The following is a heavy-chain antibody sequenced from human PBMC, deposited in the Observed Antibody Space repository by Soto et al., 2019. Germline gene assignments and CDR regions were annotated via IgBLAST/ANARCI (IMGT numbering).Heavy chain of an antibody. Sequence: GASVKVSCKASGGTFSSYAISWVRQAPGQGLEWMGGIIPIFGTANYAQKFQGRVTITADESTSTAYMELSSLRSEDTAVYYCARDQPIQLWSPPYYYYGMDVWGQGTTVTVSS. CDR3: ARDQPIQLWSPPYYYYGMDV. D-gene: IGHD5-18*01. CDR1: GGTFSSYA. J-gene: IGHJ6*02. V-gene: IGHV1-69*13. CDR2: IIPIFGTA.